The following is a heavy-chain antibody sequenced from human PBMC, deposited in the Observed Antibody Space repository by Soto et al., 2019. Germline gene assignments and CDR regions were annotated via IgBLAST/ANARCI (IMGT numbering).Heavy chain of an antibody. D-gene: IGHD2-2*01. Sequence: EVQLVESGGGLVKPGDSRRMTCTGSGFTFSSFTPNWVRQAPGKGPEWLASISGSSSLKYYADSVRGRFTIFRDNAKNSVYLQMNNLRVEDTAVYYCVRGDSRDQWGQGTLVAVSS. CDR1: GFTFSSFT. CDR3: VRGDSRDQ. J-gene: IGHJ4*02. CDR2: ISGSSSLK. V-gene: IGHV3-21*01.